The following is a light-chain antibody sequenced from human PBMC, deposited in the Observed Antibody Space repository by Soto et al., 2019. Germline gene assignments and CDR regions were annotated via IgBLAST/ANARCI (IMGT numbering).Light chain of an antibody. CDR3: QQYNGYSRA. Sequence: DIQMTQSPSTLSASVGHRVTITCRASQSIDSSLAWYQKNPGRAPYLLLSAVSGLERAVPSRFSGSGSGTEFTLTISSMQPDDVATFYCQQYNGYSRAFGQGTK. V-gene: IGKV1-5*01. J-gene: IGKJ1*01. CDR1: QSIDSS. CDR2: AVS.